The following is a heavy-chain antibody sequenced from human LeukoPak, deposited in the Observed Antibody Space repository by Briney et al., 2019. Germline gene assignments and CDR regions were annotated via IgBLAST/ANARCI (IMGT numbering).Heavy chain of an antibody. Sequence: SETLSLTRTVSGGSISSYYWSWIRQPPGKGLEWIGYIYYSGSTNYNPSLKSRVTISVDTSKNQFSLKLSSVTAADTAVYYCARHGYSSSWEYYFDYWGQGTLVTVSS. CDR2: IYYSGST. J-gene: IGHJ4*02. V-gene: IGHV4-59*08. CDR1: GGSISSYY. CDR3: ARHGYSSSWEYYFDY. D-gene: IGHD6-13*01.